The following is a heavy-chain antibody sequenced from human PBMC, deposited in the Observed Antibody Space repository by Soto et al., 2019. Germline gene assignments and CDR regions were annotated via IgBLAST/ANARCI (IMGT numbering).Heavy chain of an antibody. CDR1: GFTFSSYW. CDR3: ARVYSGYETSDAFDI. Sequence: HPGGSLRLSCAASGFTFSSYWMHWVRQAPGKGLVWVSRINSDGSSTSYADSVKGRFTISRDNAKNTLYLQMNSLRAEDTAVYYCARVYSGYETSDAFDIWGQGTMVTVSS. CDR2: INSDGSST. J-gene: IGHJ3*02. V-gene: IGHV3-74*01. D-gene: IGHD5-12*01.